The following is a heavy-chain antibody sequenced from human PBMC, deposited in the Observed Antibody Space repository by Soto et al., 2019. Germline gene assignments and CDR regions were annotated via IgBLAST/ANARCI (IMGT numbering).Heavy chain of an antibody. V-gene: IGHV4-39*02. D-gene: IGHD4-17*01. CDR3: ARDYGDYDTQPFYYYYYGMDV. CDR2: IYYSGST. Sequence: SETLSLTCTVSGGSISSSSYYWGWIRQPPGKGLEWIGSIYYSGSTYYNPSLKSRVTISVDTSKNQFSLKLSSVTAADTAVYYCARDYGDYDTQPFYYYYYGMDVWGQGTTVTVSS. J-gene: IGHJ6*02. CDR1: GGSISSSSYY.